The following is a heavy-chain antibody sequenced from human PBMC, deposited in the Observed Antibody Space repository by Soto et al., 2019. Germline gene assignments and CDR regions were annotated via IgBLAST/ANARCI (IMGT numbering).Heavy chain of an antibody. Sequence: EVRLVETGGGLIQSGGSLRLSCIASGFSISSNYTAWVRQVPGKGLEWVSIVYSGGKTFYADSVKGRFTISRDNSKNTLYLQMNSLRGEDTAVYFCSKGCSDYTCYLDKWGQGTLVTVSS. CDR2: VYSGGKT. D-gene: IGHD2-15*01. J-gene: IGHJ4*02. CDR1: GFSISSNY. CDR3: SKGCSDYTCYLDK. V-gene: IGHV3-53*02.